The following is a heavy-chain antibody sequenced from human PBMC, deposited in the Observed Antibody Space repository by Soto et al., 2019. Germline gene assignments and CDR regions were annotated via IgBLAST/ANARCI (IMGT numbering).Heavy chain of an antibody. CDR3: ARTPSFHYDFWSAYAFDI. CDR2: INAGNGNT. CDR1: GYTFTSYA. J-gene: IGHJ3*02. Sequence: QVQLVQSGAEVKKPGASVKVSCKASGYTFTSYAMHWVRQAPGQRLEWMGWINAGNGNTKYSQKFQGRVTVTRDTSASKAYMERSSLRSEDTAVYYCARTPSFHYDFWSAYAFDIWGQGTIVTVCS. D-gene: IGHD3-3*01. V-gene: IGHV1-3*01.